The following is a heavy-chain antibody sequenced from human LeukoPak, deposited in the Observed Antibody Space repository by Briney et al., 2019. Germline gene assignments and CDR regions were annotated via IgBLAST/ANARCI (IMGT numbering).Heavy chain of an antibody. J-gene: IGHJ4*02. CDR3: ARLPLGYSKDY. CDR2: INPNSGDT. D-gene: IGHD4-11*01. V-gene: IGHV1-2*02. Sequence: ASVKVSCKASGYTFTDYYMHWVRQAPGQGLEWMGWINPNSGDTNYAQKFQGRVTMTRDTSISTAYMELSRLRSDDTAVYYCARLPLGYSKDYWGQGTLVTVSS. CDR1: GYTFTDYY.